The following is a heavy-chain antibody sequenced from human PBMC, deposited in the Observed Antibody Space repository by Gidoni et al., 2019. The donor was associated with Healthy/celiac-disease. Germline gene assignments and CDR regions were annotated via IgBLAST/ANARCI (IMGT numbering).Heavy chain of an antibody. V-gene: IGHV3-7*01. J-gene: IGHJ5*02. CDR3: ARGIAARPGGWFDP. CDR1: GFTFSSYW. Sequence: EVQRVESGGGLVQPGGSLRLSCAASGFTFSSYWMSWVRQAPGKGLEWVANIKQDGSEKYYVDSVKGRFTISRDNATTSLYLQMNSLRAEDTAVYSCARGIAARPGGWFDPWGQGTLVTVSS. CDR2: IKQDGSEK. D-gene: IGHD6-6*01.